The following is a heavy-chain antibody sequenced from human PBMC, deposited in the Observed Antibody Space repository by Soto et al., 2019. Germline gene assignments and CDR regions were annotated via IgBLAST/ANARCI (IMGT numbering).Heavy chain of an antibody. D-gene: IGHD6-19*01. J-gene: IGHJ6*02. CDR1: GYTFSNYD. CDR2: MDPNSGNT. Sequence: ASVKVSCKTSGYTFSNYDINWVRQATGQGLEWMAWMDPNSGNTGYAQKFQGRLTVTWDTSIATAYVELSSLTFDDTAVYYCAKAFVPGWSRYGVDVWGHGTTVTVSS. CDR3: AKAFVPGWSRYGVDV. V-gene: IGHV1-8*01.